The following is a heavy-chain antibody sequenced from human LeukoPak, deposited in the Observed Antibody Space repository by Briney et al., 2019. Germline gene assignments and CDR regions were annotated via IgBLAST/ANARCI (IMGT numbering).Heavy chain of an antibody. J-gene: IGHJ4*02. CDR1: GGSISSGDYY. V-gene: IGHV4-30-4*08. CDR3: ARVGYYYFDY. Sequence: PSETLSLTCTVSGGSISSGDYYWGWIRQPAGKGREWIGYIYYSGSTYYNPSLKSRVTISVDTSKNQFSLKLSSVTAADTAVYYCARVGYYYFDYWGQGTLVTVSS. D-gene: IGHD2-21*01. CDR2: IYYSGST.